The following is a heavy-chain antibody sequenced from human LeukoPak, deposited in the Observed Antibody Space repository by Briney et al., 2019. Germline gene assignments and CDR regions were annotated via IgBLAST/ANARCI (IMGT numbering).Heavy chain of an antibody. CDR2: ISYDGSNK. D-gene: IGHD2-2*01. CDR3: ARDIIVVVPAAISSSWYIDY. V-gene: IGHV3-30*04. J-gene: IGHJ4*02. Sequence: PGGSLRLSCAAPGFTFSSYAMHWVRQAPGKRLEWVAVISYDGSNKYYADSVKGRFTISRDNSKNTLYLQMNSLRAEDTAVYYCARDIIVVVPAAISSSWYIDYWGRGTLVTVSS. CDR1: GFTFSSYA.